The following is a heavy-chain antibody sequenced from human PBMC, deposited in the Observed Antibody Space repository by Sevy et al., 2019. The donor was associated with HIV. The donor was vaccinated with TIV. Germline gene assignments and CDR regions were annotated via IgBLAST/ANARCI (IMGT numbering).Heavy chain of an antibody. CDR2: ISYDGSNK. CDR1: GFTFSSYA. J-gene: IGHJ5*02. V-gene: IGHV3-30*04. Sequence: GSLRLSCAASGFTFSSYAMHWVRQAPGKGLEWVAVISYDGSNKYYADSVKGRFTISRDNSKNTLYLQMNSLRAEDTAVYYCAKEGYDFWSANWFDPWGQGTLVTVSS. CDR3: AKEGYDFWSANWFDP. D-gene: IGHD3-3*01.